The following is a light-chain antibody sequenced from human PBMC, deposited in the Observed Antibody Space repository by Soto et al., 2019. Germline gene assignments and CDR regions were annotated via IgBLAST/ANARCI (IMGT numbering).Light chain of an antibody. CDR1: SSNIGTNY. Sequence: QPVLTQPPSASGTPGQRVTISCSGSSSNIGTNYVYWYQQLPGTAPKLVIYRNNQRPSGVPDRFSGSKSGTSASLAISGLRSEDEADYYCAAWDDSLSGRGVFGGGTKVTVL. V-gene: IGLV1-47*01. CDR3: AAWDDSLSGRGV. J-gene: IGLJ2*01. CDR2: RNN.